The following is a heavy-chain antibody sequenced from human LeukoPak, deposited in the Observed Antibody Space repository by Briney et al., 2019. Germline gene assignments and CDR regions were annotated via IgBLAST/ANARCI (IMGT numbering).Heavy chain of an antibody. CDR1: GYTFTGYY. D-gene: IGHD6-13*01. V-gene: IGHV1-46*01. CDR2: INPSGGST. J-gene: IGHJ6*03. CDR3: ARDQGSTWPPDYMDV. Sequence: ASVKVSCKASGYTFTGYYLHWVRQAPGQGLEWMGIINPSGGSTSYGQKFQGRVTMTRDTSTSTVYMELSSLRSEDTAVYYCARDQGSTWPPDYMDVWGKGTTVTISS.